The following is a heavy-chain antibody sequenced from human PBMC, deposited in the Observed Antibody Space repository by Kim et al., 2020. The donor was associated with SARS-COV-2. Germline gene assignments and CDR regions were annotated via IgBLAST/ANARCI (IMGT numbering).Heavy chain of an antibody. D-gene: IGHD3-3*02. J-gene: IGHJ4*02. Sequence: GGSLRLSCAASGFTFSNYAMSWVRQAPGKGLEWVSVINDNGGITFYADSVKGRVTISRDTSKNTLYLQMSILRAEDTAAYDCAKAPGDWHLSYVDYWGQG. CDR3: AKAPGDWHLSYVDY. V-gene: IGHV3-23*01. CDR2: INDNGGIT. CDR1: GFTFSNYA.